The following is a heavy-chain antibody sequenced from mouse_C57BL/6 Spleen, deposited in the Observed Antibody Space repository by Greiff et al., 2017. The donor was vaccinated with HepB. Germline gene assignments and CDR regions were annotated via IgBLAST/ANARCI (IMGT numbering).Heavy chain of an antibody. D-gene: IGHD2-12*01. CDR1: GYTFTDYY. V-gene: IGHV1-76*01. J-gene: IGHJ3*01. CDR3: ARETTPGPWFAY. CDR2: IYPGSGNT. Sequence: VQLQQSGAELVRPGASVKLSCKASGYTFTDYYINWVKQRPGQGLEWIARIYPGSGNTYYNEKFKGKATLTAEKSSSTAYMQLSSLTSEDSAVYFCARETTPGPWFAYWGQGTLVTVSA.